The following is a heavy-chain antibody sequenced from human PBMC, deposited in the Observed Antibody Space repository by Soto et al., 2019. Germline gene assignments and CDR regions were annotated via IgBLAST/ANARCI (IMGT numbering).Heavy chain of an antibody. J-gene: IGHJ4*02. CDR3: ASHSGNCYNDY. CDR2: IIPILGIA. V-gene: IGHV1-69*02. Sequence: QVQLVQSGAEVKKPGSSVKVSCKASGGTFSSYTIIWVRQAPGQGLEWMGRIIPILGIANYAQKFQGRVTITADKSTSTAYMELSSLRSEDTAVYYCASHSGNCYNDYWGQGTLVTVSS. D-gene: IGHD3-10*01. CDR1: GGTFSSYT.